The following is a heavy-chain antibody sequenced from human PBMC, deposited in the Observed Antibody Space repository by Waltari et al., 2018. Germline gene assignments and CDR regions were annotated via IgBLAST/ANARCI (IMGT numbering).Heavy chain of an antibody. CDR3: AGGVTTSPFDY. Sequence: QLQLQESGPGLVKPSETLSLTCTVSGGSISSSSYYWGWIRQPPGEGLEWIGSIYYSGSTYYNPALKSRVTISVDTSKNQFSLKLSSVTAADTAVYYCAGGVTTSPFDYWGQGTLVTVSS. J-gene: IGHJ4*02. CDR1: GGSISSSSYY. CDR2: IYYSGST. V-gene: IGHV4-39*01. D-gene: IGHD4-17*01.